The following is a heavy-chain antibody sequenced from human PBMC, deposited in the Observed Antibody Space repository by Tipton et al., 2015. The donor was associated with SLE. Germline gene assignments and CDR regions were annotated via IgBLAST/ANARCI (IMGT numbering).Heavy chain of an antibody. CDR1: GGSFSGYY. Sequence: GLVKPSETLSLTCAVYGGSFSGYYWSWIRQPPGKGLEWIGEINHSGSTNYNPSLKSRVTISVDTSKNQFSLKLSSVTAADTAVYYCARGQRKKYFDLWGRGTLVTVSS. J-gene: IGHJ2*01. CDR3: ARGQRKKYFDL. V-gene: IGHV4-34*01. CDR2: INHSGST.